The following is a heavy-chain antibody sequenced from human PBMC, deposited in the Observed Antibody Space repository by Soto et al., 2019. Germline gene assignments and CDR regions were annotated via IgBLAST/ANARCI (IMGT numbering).Heavy chain of an antibody. D-gene: IGHD2-2*01. Sequence: QVQLQESGPGLVKPSETLSLTCSVSGGSVSNASFYWTWIRQAPATGLEYIGYIFYTGVTNYNPSLSSRVTISLDTSKNHFSLQLHSMTAADTAVYYCVRVLVSSWYADLWGRGTLVTVSS. CDR3: VRVLVSSWYADL. CDR1: GGSVSNASFY. V-gene: IGHV4-61*03. J-gene: IGHJ2*01. CDR2: IFYTGVT.